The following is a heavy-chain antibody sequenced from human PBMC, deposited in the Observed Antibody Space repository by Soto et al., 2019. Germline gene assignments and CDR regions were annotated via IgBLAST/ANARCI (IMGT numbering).Heavy chain of an antibody. D-gene: IGHD1-26*01. CDR3: AKEGGLVGATDFYYYGMDV. CDR2: ISYDGSNK. V-gene: IGHV3-30*18. CDR1: GFTFSSYG. Sequence: GGSLRLSCAASGFTFSSYGMHWVRQAPGKGLEWVAVISYDGSNKYYADSVKGRFTISRDNSKNTLYLQMTSLRAEDTAVYYCAKEGGLVGATDFYYYGMDVWGQGTTVTVSS. J-gene: IGHJ6*02.